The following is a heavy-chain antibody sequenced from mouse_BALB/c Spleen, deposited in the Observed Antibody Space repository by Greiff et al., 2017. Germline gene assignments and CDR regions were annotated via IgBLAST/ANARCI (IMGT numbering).Heavy chain of an antibody. J-gene: IGHJ3*01. CDR1: GYSFTSYW. CDR2: IYPGNSDT. CDR3: TRRYYRYDERFAY. V-gene: IGHV1-5*01. Sequence: EVQLQQSGTVLARPGASVKMSCKASGYSFTSYWMHWVKQRPGQGLEWIGAIYPGNSDTSYNQKFKGKAKLTAVTSASTAYMELSSLTNEDSAVYYCTRRYYRYDERFAYWGQGTLVTVSA. D-gene: IGHD2-14*01.